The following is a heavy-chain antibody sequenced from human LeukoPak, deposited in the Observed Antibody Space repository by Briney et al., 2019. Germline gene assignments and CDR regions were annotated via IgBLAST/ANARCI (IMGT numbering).Heavy chain of an antibody. D-gene: IGHD2-15*01. Sequence: GESLKISCKGSGYSFTNYWIGWVRQMPGKGLEWMGIIYPDDSDTRYSPSFQGQVTISADKSINTAYLQWSSLKASDPAMYYCAKHSSYNWFDPWGQGTLVTVSS. CDR2: IYPDDSDT. CDR3: AKHSSYNWFDP. CDR1: GYSFTNYW. V-gene: IGHV5-51*01. J-gene: IGHJ5*02.